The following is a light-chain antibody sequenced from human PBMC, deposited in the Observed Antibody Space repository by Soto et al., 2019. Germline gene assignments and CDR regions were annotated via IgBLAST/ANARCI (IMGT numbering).Light chain of an antibody. V-gene: IGLV2-23*01. CDR2: EGS. CDR1: SSDVGTYNL. J-gene: IGLJ1*01. Sequence: QSALTQPPSVSGSPGQSITISCTGTSSDVGTYNLVSWYQQHPGKAPKLMIYEGSKWPSGVSNRFSGSKSGHTASLTISGLQAEDEADYYCCSYADGTTYVFGTGTKLTV. CDR3: CSYADGTTYV.